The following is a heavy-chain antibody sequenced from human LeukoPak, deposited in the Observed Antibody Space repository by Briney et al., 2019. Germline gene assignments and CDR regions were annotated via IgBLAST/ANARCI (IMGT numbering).Heavy chain of an antibody. V-gene: IGHV3-23*01. CDR2: ISGSGGNT. CDR3: AKRGVVIRVILVGFHKEAYYFDS. Sequence: GGSLRLSCAVSGITLSNYGMSWVRQAPGKGLQWVAGISGSGGNTNYADSVKGRFTISRDNRKNTLYLQMNSLRAEDTAVYFCAKRGVVIRVILVGFHKEAYYFDSWGQGALVTVSS. D-gene: IGHD3-22*01. CDR1: GITLSNYG. J-gene: IGHJ4*02.